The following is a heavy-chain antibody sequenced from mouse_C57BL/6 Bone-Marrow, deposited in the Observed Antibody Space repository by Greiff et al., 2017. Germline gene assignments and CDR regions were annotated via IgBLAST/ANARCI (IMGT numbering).Heavy chain of an antibody. CDR3: ARTSYDYDGYYYAMDY. J-gene: IGHJ4*01. D-gene: IGHD2-4*01. CDR1: GFSLTSYA. Sequence: QVQLQQSGPGLVAPSQSLSITCTVSGFSLTSYAISWVRQPPGKGLEWLGVIWTGGGTNYNSAHKSRLSISKDNSKSQVFLKMNSLQTDDTARYECARTSYDYDGYYYAMDYWGQGTSVTVSS. V-gene: IGHV2-9-1*01. CDR2: IWTGGGT.